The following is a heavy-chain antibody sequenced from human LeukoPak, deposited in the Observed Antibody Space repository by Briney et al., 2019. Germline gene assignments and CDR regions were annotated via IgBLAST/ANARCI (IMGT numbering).Heavy chain of an antibody. CDR1: GYTFTRYG. CDR3: ARDYSRGDPDY. CDR2: ISVYNGNT. J-gene: IGHJ4*02. Sequence: ASVTVSCTASGYTFTRYGISWVRQAPGQGLEWMGWISVYNGNTNYTQKVQGRVTMTTETSTSTAYMELRSLRSDDTAVYYCARDYSRGDPDYWGQGTLVTVSS. V-gene: IGHV1-18*01. D-gene: IGHD6-19*01.